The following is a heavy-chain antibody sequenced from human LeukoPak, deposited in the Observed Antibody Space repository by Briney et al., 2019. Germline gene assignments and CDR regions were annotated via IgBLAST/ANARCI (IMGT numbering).Heavy chain of an antibody. CDR1: GDSISGRAYY. CDR2: IHSSGTH. Sequence: SQTLSLTCTVSGDSISGRAYYWSLIRQPAGKGLEWIWRIHSSGTHRYNPSLQSRVSISVETSKNQFSLKLSSLTAADTAVYFCSRERGFWSGYFRPRYFDYWGQGTLVTV. CDR3: SRERGFWSGYFRPRYFDY. D-gene: IGHD3-3*01. J-gene: IGHJ4*02. V-gene: IGHV4-61*02.